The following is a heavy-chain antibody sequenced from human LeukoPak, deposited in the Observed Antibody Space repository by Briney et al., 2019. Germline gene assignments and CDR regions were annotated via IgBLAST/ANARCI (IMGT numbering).Heavy chain of an antibody. D-gene: IGHD3-10*01. V-gene: IGHV4-59*01. CDR2: IYYSGST. J-gene: IGHJ4*02. CDR3: ARAPHRYYYIDY. Sequence: EXLSLTCTVSGGSISSYYWSWIRQPPGKGLEWIGYIYYSGSTNYNPSLTSRVTISVDTSKNQFSLKLSSVTAADTAVYYCARAPHRYYYIDYWGQGTLVTVSS. CDR1: GGSISSYY.